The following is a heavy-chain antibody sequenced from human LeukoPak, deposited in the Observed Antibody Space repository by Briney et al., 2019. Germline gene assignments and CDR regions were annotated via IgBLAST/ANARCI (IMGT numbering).Heavy chain of an antibody. CDR2: INSDGSST. CDR3: ARRDSGSYRPYAFDI. CDR1: GFTFSSYW. J-gene: IGHJ3*02. D-gene: IGHD1-26*01. V-gene: IGHV3-74*01. Sequence: PGGSLRLSCAASGFTFSSYWMHWVRQAPGKGLVWVSRINSDGSSTSYADSVKGRFTISRDNAKNTLYLQMNGLRAEDTAVYYCARRDSGSYRPYAFDIWGQGTMVTVSS.